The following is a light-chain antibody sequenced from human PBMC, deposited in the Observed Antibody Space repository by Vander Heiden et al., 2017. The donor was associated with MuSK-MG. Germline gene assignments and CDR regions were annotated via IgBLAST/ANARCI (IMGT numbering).Light chain of an antibody. J-gene: IGKJ5*01. V-gene: IGKV1-39*01. CDR1: QSISSY. CDR2: AAS. CDR3: QQSYRNPIT. Sequence: DIPMTPSPSSLSASVGDRVTITCRASQSISSYLNWYQQKPGKAPKLLIYAASSLQIGVPSRFSGSGSGTDFTLTISSMQPEDFATYYCQQSYRNPITFGQGTRLEMK.